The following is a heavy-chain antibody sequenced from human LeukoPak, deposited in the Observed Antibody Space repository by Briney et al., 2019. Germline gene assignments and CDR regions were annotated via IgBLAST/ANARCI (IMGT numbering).Heavy chain of an antibody. D-gene: IGHD3-22*01. CDR1: GGSTSNYF. CDR3: ARDPDGQGYSFDY. V-gene: IGHV4-4*07. CDR2: IHTSGST. Sequence: SETLSLTCTVSGGSTSNYFCTWLRQSAGKGLEWIWRIHTSGSTNYNPSLKSRVSMSVDTSKNQVSLKLSSVTSAATAVYYCARDPDGQGYSFDYWGQGALVTVSS. J-gene: IGHJ4*02.